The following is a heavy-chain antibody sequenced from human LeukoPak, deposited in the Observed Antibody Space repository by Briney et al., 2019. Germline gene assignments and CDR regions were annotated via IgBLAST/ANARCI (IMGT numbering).Heavy chain of an antibody. Sequence: GSLRLSCVVSGLTSTGYSMTWIRQPPGKGLEWIGYIYYSGSTNYNPSLKSRVTISVDTSKNQFSLKLSSVTAADTAVYYCARIDVWGKGTTVTVSS. CDR2: IYYSGST. CDR1: GLTSTGYS. V-gene: IGHV4-59*12. J-gene: IGHJ6*04. CDR3: ARIDV.